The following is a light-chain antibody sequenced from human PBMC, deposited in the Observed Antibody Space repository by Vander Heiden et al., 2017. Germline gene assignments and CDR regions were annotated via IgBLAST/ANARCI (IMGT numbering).Light chain of an antibody. Sequence: VLTPSPLSLPVTPGEPASISCRSSQSLLHSDGYNYLDWFLQRPGQSPQLLIYLGSFRASGVPDRFSGSGSGTDFTLKISRVEAEDVGVYYCMQTLQKGTFGQGTKVEIK. J-gene: IGKJ1*01. CDR2: LGS. V-gene: IGKV2-28*01. CDR3: MQTLQKGT. CDR1: QSLLHSDGYNY.